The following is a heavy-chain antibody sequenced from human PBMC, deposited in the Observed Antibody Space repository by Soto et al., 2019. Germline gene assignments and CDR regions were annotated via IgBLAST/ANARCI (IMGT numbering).Heavy chain of an antibody. CDR2: IDPSDSYT. J-gene: IGHJ5*02. CDR1: GYSFTSYW. V-gene: IGHV5-10-1*01. Sequence: PGESLKISCKGSGYSFTSYWISWVRQMPGKGLEWMGRIDPSDSYTNYSPSFQGHVTISADKSISTAYLQWSSLKASDTAMYYCASTGQNWFDPWGQGTLVTVSS. D-gene: IGHD4-17*01. CDR3: ASTGQNWFDP.